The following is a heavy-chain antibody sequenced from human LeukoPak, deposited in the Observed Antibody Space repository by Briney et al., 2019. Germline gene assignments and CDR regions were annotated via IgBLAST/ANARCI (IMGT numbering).Heavy chain of an antibody. J-gene: IGHJ4*02. CDR2: ISSSGSTI. Sequence: KPGGSLRLSCAASGFTFSDYYMSWIRQAPGKGLEWVSYISSSGSTIYYADSVKGRFTISRDNARNSLYLHMNSLRAEDTAVYYCARDNWIEAHYFDYWGQGTLVTVSS. CDR1: GFTFSDYY. V-gene: IGHV3-11*04. CDR3: ARDNWIEAHYFDY. D-gene: IGHD1-20*01.